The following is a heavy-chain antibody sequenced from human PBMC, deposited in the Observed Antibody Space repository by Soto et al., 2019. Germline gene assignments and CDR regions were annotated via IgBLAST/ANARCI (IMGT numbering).Heavy chain of an antibody. CDR3: ARMATFGSLNWFDP. V-gene: IGHV1-8*01. Sequence: ASVTLSCRSSGSIIPNNDVTWVLQATGQGLEWMGWMNPGSGDTGYAQKFQGRVTMTRDISIATAYMELSSLRSDDTAIYYCARMATFGSLNWFDPWGQGTLVTVSS. CDR2: MNPGSGDT. CDR1: GSIIPNND. D-gene: IGHD3-16*01. J-gene: IGHJ5*02.